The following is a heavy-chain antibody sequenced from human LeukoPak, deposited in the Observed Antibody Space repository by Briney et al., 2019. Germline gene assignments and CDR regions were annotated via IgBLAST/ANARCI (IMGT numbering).Heavy chain of an antibody. CDR1: GGSISSYY. CDR2: ISTSGNS. D-gene: IGHD6-13*01. J-gene: IGHJ3*02. CDR3: ARENSSSYRAFDI. Sequence: SETLSLTCTVSGGSISSYYWTWIRQPAGKGLEWIGRISTSGNSNYNPSLKSRVTMSLDTSKNHFSLNLSSVTAADTAVYYCARENSSSYRAFDIWGQGTMVTVSS. V-gene: IGHV4-4*07.